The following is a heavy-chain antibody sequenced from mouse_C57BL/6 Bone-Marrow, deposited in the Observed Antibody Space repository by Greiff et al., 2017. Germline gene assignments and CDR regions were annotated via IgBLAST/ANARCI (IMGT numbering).Heavy chain of an antibody. V-gene: IGHV5-17*01. CDR3: ASRTTVVAYGYFDV. J-gene: IGHJ1*03. CDR1: GFTFSDYG. D-gene: IGHD1-1*01. Sequence: EVQGVESGGGLVKPGGSLKLSCAASGFTFSDYGMHWVRQAPEKGLEWVAYISSGSSSIYYEDTVKGRFTISRDNAKNTRFLQMTSLRSDETAMYYCASRTTVVAYGYFDVWGTGTTVTVSS. CDR2: ISSGSSSI.